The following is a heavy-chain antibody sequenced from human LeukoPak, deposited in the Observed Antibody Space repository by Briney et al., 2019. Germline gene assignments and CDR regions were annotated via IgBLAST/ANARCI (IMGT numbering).Heavy chain of an antibody. CDR3: ASEGYTVTTQVY. V-gene: IGHV4-39*01. D-gene: IGHD4-17*01. CDR1: GGSISSSNYY. J-gene: IGHJ4*02. CDR2: IYYSGSA. Sequence: SETLSLTCTVSGGSISSSNYYWGWIRQPPGKGLEWIGSIYYSGSAYYNPSLKGRVTISVDTSKNQFSLKLSSVTAADTAAYYCASEGYTVTTQVYWGQGALVTVSS.